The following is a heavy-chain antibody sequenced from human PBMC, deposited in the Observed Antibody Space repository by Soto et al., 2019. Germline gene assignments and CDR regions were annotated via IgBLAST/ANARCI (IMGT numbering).Heavy chain of an antibody. J-gene: IGHJ2*01. D-gene: IGHD3-22*01. CDR1: GGTFSSYA. CDR3: ARDDNYYDSSGYYYARDWYFDL. Sequence: ASVKVSCKASGGTFSSYAISWVRQAPGQGLEWMGGIIPIFGTANYAQNFHGRVTITADESTSTAYMELSSLRTEDTAVYYCARDDNYYDSSGYYYARDWYFDLWGRGTLVTVSS. V-gene: IGHV1-69*13. CDR2: IIPIFGTA.